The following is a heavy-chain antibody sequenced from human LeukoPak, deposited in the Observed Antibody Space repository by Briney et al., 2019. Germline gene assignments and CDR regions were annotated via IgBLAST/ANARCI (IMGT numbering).Heavy chain of an antibody. V-gene: IGHV1-69*05. CDR1: GGTFSSYA. D-gene: IGHD4-17*01. J-gene: IGHJ4*02. CDR3: ARDLKTETDYDSLDY. Sequence: ASVKVSCKASGGTFSSYAISWVRQAPGQGLEWMGGIIPIFGTANYAQKFQGRVTMTRDTSTSTVYMELSSLRSEDTAVYYCARDLKTETDYDSLDYWGQGTLVTVSS. CDR2: IIPIFGTA.